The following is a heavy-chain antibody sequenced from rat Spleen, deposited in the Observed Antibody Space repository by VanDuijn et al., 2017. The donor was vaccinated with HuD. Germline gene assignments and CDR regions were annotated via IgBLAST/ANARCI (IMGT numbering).Heavy chain of an antibody. Sequence: EVQLQESGPGLVRPSQSLSLTCSVTGYSITSNYWGWIRKFPGNKMEWIGHMSYSGSTNYKPSLISRISITRDTSKNQFFLQLNSVTTEDTATYYYTTDWGFAYWGQGTLVTVSS. CDR1: GYSITSNY. J-gene: IGHJ3*01. D-gene: IGHD4-6*01. CDR2: MSYSGST. CDR3: TTDWGFAY. V-gene: IGHV3-1*01.